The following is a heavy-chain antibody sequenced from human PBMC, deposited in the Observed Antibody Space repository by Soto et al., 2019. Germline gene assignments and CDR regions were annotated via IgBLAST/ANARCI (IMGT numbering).Heavy chain of an antibody. CDR1: GGSISSYY. J-gene: IGHJ4*02. Sequence: SETLSLTCTVSGGSISSYYWSWIRQPPGKGLEWIGYIYYSGSTNYNPSLKSRVTISVDTSKNQFSLKLSSVTAADTAVYYCARDATNGDYFDYWGQGTLVTVSS. D-gene: IGHD4-17*01. CDR2: IYYSGST. V-gene: IGHV4-59*01. CDR3: ARDATNGDYFDY.